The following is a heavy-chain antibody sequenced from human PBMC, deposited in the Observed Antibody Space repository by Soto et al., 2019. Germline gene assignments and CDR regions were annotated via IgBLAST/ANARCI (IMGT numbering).Heavy chain of an antibody. V-gene: IGHV3-23*01. CDR1: GFTFSNHA. CDR3: AKPRGPSRGAFDI. D-gene: IGHD3-10*01. Sequence: EMQLLESGGGLVPPGGSLRLSCAASGFTFSNHAMNWVRQAPGKGLEWVSTLLSGGGGDTHYADSVKGRFPISRDSAKNTLYLQMNTLRAEDTAVYYCAKPRGPSRGAFDIWGQGTMVTVSS. CDR2: LSGGGGDT. J-gene: IGHJ3*02.